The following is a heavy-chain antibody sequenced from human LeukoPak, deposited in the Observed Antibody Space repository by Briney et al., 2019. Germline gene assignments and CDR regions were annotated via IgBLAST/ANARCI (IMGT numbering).Heavy chain of an antibody. Sequence: GGTLRLSCAASGFTFSSYGMSWVRQAPGKGLEWVAVILYDGSNKYYADSVKGRFTISRDNSKNTLFLQMNSLRAEDTAVYYCAKEGAPSYYYYMDVWGKGTAVTISS. CDR2: ILYDGSNK. D-gene: IGHD3-16*01. CDR3: AKEGAPSYYYYMDV. CDR1: GFTFSSYG. V-gene: IGHV3-30*18. J-gene: IGHJ6*03.